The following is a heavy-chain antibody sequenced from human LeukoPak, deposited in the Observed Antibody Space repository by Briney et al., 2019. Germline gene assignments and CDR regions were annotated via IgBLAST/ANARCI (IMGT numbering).Heavy chain of an antibody. J-gene: IGHJ4*02. CDR3: ASWSRGHRHMTH. CDR1: GGSISSGDYY. V-gene: IGHV4-30-4*01. Sequence: SETLSLTCTVSGGSISSGDYYWSWIRQPPGKGLEWIGYIYYSGSTYYNPSLKSRVTISVDTSKDQFSLKLSSVTAADTAVYYCASWSRGHRHMTHWGQGTLVTVSS. CDR2: IYYSGST. D-gene: IGHD3-10*01.